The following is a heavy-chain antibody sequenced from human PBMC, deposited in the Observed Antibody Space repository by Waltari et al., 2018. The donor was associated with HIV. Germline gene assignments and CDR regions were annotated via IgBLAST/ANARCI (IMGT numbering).Heavy chain of an antibody. V-gene: IGHV1-69*01. CDR1: GGTFSSYA. CDR3: ARDLSPKVVAGTVFQH. CDR2: IIPIFGTT. J-gene: IGHJ1*01. D-gene: IGHD6-19*01. Sequence: QVRLVQSGAEVKKPGSSVKVSCKASGGTFSSYAISWVRQAPGQGLEWMGGIIPIFGTTNYAQKFQGRVTITADESTSTAYMELSSLRSEDTAVYYCARDLSPKVVAGTVFQHWGQGTLVTVSS.